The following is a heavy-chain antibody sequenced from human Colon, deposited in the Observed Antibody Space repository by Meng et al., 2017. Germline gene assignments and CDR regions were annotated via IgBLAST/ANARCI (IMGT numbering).Heavy chain of an antibody. Sequence: GESLKISCVVSGFTFSSYWMNWVRRAPGRGLEWVGNINPDGSGKYYVDSLKGRFTISRDKAKNSLYLQMSSLRAEDTAVYFCARGVDYMFDYWGQGSRVTVSS. J-gene: IGHJ4*02. CDR2: INPDGSGK. CDR3: ARGVDYMFDY. V-gene: IGHV3-7*04. D-gene: IGHD4-11*01. CDR1: GFTFSSYW.